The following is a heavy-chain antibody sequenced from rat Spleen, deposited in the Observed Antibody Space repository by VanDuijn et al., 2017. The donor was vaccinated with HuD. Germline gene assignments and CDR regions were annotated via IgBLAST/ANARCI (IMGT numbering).Heavy chain of an antibody. J-gene: IGHJ3*01. D-gene: IGHD1-10*01. CDR1: GFTFSSFA. CDR3: ARHPYYNNYGWFAY. V-gene: IGHV5-25*01. Sequence: EVQLVESGGCLVQPGRSLKLSCAASGFTFSSFAMAWVRQAPKKGLEWVATITSGGSNTYYPDSVKGRFTISRDNAKSTLYLQMDSLRSEDTATYYCARHPYYNNYGWFAYWGQGTLVTVSS. CDR2: ITSGGSNT.